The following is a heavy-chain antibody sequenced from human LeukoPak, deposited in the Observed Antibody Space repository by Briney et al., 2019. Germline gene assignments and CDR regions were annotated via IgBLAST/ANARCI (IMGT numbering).Heavy chain of an antibody. Sequence: GSLRLSCAASGFTFSSYAMSWVRQAPGKGLEWVAVMWNDGITGKYADSVRGRFSVSRDNSKNTVYLQMDSLRADDTSVYYCARDGSGWSSDYWGQGTLVTVSS. D-gene: IGHD6-19*01. V-gene: IGHV3-33*08. J-gene: IGHJ4*02. CDR1: GFTFSSYA. CDR2: MWNDGITG. CDR3: ARDGSGWSSDY.